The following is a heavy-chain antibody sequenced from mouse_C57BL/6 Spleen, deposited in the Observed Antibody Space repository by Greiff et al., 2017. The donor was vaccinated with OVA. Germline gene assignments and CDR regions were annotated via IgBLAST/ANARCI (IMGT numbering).Heavy chain of an antibody. Sequence: QVQLQQPGAELVKPGASVKMSCKASGYTFTSYWITWVKQRPGQGLEWIGDIYPGSGSTNYNATFQSKATLTVDTSSSTAYMQLSSLTSEDSAVYYCARPNYYGSSYYAMDDWGQGTSVTVSS. CDR2: IYPGSGST. V-gene: IGHV1-55*01. J-gene: IGHJ4*01. CDR1: GYTFTSYW. D-gene: IGHD1-1*01. CDR3: ARPNYYGSSYYAMDD.